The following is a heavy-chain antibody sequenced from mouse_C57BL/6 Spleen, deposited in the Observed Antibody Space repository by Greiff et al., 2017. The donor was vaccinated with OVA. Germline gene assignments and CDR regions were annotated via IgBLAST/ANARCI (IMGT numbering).Heavy chain of an antibody. V-gene: IGHV14-4*01. CDR2: IDPENGDT. D-gene: IGHD2-3*01. J-gene: IGHJ4*01. Sequence: VQLQQSGAELVRPGASVKLSCTASGFNIKDDYMHWVKQRPEQGLEWIGWIDPENGDTEYASKFQGKATITADPSSNTAYLQLSSLTSEDTAVYYCTTWDGYNAMDYWGQGTSVTVSS. CDR3: TTWDGYNAMDY. CDR1: GFNIKDDY.